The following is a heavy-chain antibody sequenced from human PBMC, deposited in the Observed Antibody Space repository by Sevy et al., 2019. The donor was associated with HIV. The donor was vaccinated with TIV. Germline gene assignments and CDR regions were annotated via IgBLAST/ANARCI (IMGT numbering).Heavy chain of an antibody. CDR1: GGSISSSSYY. CDR3: ATAKGAMVRGVIIIGWFDP. CDR2: IYYSGST. Sequence: SETLSLTCTVSGGSISSSSYYWGWIRQPAGKGLEWIGSIYYSGSTYYNPSLKSRVTISVDTSKNQFSLKLSSVTAADTAVYYCATAKGAMVRGVIIIGWFDPWGQGTLVTVSS. J-gene: IGHJ5*02. V-gene: IGHV4-39*01. D-gene: IGHD3-10*01.